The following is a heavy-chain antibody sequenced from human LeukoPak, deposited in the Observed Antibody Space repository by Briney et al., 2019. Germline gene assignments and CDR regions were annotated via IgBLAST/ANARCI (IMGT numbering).Heavy chain of an antibody. CDR1: GGSFSGYY. D-gene: IGHD2-15*01. CDR3: ARAVPGRARWDIVVVVAAAPFDY. J-gene: IGHJ4*02. CDR2: INHSGST. V-gene: IGHV4-34*01. Sequence: NPSETLSLTCAVYGGSFSGYYWSWIRQPPGKGLEWIGEINHSGSTNYNPSLKSRVTISVDTSKNQFSLKLSSVTAADTAVYYCARAVPGRARWDIVVVVAAAPFDYWGQGTLVTVSS.